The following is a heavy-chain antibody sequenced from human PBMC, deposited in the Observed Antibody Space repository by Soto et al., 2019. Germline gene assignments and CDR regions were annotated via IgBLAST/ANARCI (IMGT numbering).Heavy chain of an antibody. CDR2: IIPIFGTA. V-gene: IGHV1-69*13. J-gene: IGHJ6*02. Sequence: ASVKVSCKASGGTFSSYAISWVRQAPGQGLEWMGGIIPIFGTANYAQKFQGRVTITADESTSTAYMELSSLRSEDTAVYYCARDRWTSVDIVATIRGRWDPYYYYGMDVWGQGTTVTVSS. CDR1: GGTFSSYA. CDR3: ARDRWTSVDIVATIRGRWDPYYYYGMDV. D-gene: IGHD5-12*01.